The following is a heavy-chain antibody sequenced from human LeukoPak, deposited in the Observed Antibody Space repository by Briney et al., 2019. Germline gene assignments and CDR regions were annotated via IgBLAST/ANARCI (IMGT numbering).Heavy chain of an antibody. CDR2: ISGSGSST. CDR3: ARDRDKAFDI. CDR1: GFTFSSYA. V-gene: IGHV3-23*01. J-gene: IGHJ3*02. Sequence: QPGGSLRLSCAASGFTFSSYAMSWVRQAPGKGLEWVSGISGSGSSTYYADSVKGRFTISRDNSKNTLYLQMNSLRAEDTAVYYCARDRDKAFDIWGQGTMVTVSS.